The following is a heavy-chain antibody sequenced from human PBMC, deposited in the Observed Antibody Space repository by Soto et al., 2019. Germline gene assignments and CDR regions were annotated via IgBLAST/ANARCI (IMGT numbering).Heavy chain of an antibody. D-gene: IGHD3-22*01. Sequence: SVKVSCKASGYTFTHYHVYWVRQAPGRGLEWLGMINPSGGSTTYAQNLQGRVTMTRDTSTNTVYMELSSLRSEDTAVYYCAREAINSSGYSRYFQHWGQGTLVTVS. V-gene: IGHV1-46*01. J-gene: IGHJ1*01. CDR2: INPSGGST. CDR3: AREAINSSGYSRYFQH. CDR1: GYTFTHYH.